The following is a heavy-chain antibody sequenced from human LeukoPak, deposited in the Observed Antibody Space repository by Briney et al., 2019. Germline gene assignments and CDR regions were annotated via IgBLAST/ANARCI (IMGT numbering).Heavy chain of an antibody. J-gene: IGHJ4*02. CDR2: SRNKAKSYTT. Sequence: GGSLSLSCAVSGFTFSDHFLDWVRQAPGKGLEWVGRSRNKAKSYTTEYGASVKGRFTISRDDSKSTLYLQMNSLKTEDTAVYYCAGVGSVAGSDYLDYWGQGTLVTVSS. CDR1: GFTFSDHF. V-gene: IGHV3-72*01. D-gene: IGHD6-19*01. CDR3: AGVGSVAGSDYLDY.